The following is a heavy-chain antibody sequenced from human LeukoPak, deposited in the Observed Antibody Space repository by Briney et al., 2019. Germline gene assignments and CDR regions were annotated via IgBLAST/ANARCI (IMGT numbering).Heavy chain of an antibody. CDR2: IYNSGST. J-gene: IGHJ4*02. Sequence: SGTLSLTCTVSGGSISSYYWSWIRQPPGKGLEWIAYIYNSGSTNYNPSLRSRVTISVDTSKNQFSLKLTSVTAADTAVYFCARGVRAGGYPYFDAWGQGTLVSVSS. CDR3: ARGVRAGGYPYFDA. CDR1: GGSISSYY. V-gene: IGHV4-59*01. D-gene: IGHD5-12*01.